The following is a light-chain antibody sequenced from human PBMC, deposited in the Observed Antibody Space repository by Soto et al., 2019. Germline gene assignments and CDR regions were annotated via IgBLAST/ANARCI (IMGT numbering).Light chain of an antibody. J-gene: IGKJ2*01. CDR3: QQYDWSPMYT. CDR2: GGS. CDR1: QSVTSTY. V-gene: IGKV3-20*01. Sequence: EIVLTQSPGTLSLSPGERATLSCRASQSVTSTYIAWYQQKPGQAPRLLIYGGSTRPTGIPDRFSGSGSGTDFTLTISRLEPEDFAVYYCQQYDWSPMYTFGQGTKLEIK.